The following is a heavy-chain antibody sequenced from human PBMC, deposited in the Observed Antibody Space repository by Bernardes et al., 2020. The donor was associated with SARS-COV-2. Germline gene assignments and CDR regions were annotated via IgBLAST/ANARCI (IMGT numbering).Heavy chain of an antibody. V-gene: IGHV3-23*05. CDR3: ARGRSFFDY. Sequence: GGSLRLSCAVSGITFGSFDISWVRQAPGEGLEWVATVHSSGYSLCYADSVKGRFTVSRDHSRNTLFLQMGSLRADDTAIYYCARGRSFFDYWGQGTLITVSS. CDR2: VHSSGYSL. J-gene: IGHJ4*02. CDR1: GITFGSFD.